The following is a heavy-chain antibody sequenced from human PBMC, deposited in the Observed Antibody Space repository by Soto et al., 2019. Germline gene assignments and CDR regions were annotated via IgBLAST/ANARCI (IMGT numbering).Heavy chain of an antibody. D-gene: IGHD6-19*01. Sequence: QVQLVQSGAEVKKPGSSVKVSCKASGGTFSSYAISWVRQAPGQGLEWMGGIIPIFGTANYAQKFQGRVTITADKSTSTAYMEVSSLRSEDTAVYYCARELLGSGWYSPRHFDYWGKGTLVTVSS. CDR1: GGTFSSYA. CDR2: IIPIFGTA. CDR3: ARELLGSGWYSPRHFDY. J-gene: IGHJ4*02. V-gene: IGHV1-69*06.